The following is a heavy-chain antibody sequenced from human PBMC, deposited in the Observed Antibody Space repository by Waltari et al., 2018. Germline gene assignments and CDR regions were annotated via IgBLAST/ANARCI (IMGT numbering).Heavy chain of an antibody. Sequence: EVQLVESGGGLVKPGGSLRLSCAASGFTFSSYRMNWVRQAPGKGLEWVSSISSSSSYIYYADSVKGRFTISRDNAKNSLYLQMNSLRAEDTAVYYCARVIGSEDAFDIWGQGTMVTVSS. CDR3: ARVIGSEDAFDI. V-gene: IGHV3-21*01. J-gene: IGHJ3*02. CDR2: ISSSSSYI. CDR1: GFTFSSYR. D-gene: IGHD3-10*01.